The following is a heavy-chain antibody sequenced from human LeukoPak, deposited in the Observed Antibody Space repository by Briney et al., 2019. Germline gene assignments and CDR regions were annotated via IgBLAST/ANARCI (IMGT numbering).Heavy chain of an antibody. CDR1: GFTFSNYA. CDR3: AREYYDSSGYYDY. CDR2: MSYGGNNK. Sequence: GGSLRLSCAASGFTFSNYAMHWVRQAPGKGLEWGAVMSYGGNNKYYADSVKGRFTISRDNAKNSLYLQMNSLRAEDTAVYYCAREYYDSSGYYDYWGQGTLVTVSS. D-gene: IGHD3-22*01. J-gene: IGHJ4*02. V-gene: IGHV3-30-3*01.